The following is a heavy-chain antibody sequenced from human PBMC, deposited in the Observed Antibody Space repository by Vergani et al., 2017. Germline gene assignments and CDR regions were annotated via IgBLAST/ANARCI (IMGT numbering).Heavy chain of an antibody. CDR3: ARTVSFILRYVHWAW. V-gene: IGHV4-39*01. J-gene: IGHJ4*02. CDR2: IYHSGGA. D-gene: IGHD3-9*01. Sequence: QLHLQESGPGLVKPSETLSLTCTVSGGSITSSSYYLGWIRQPPGKGLEWIGNIYHSGGAYYNPSLKGRVTISVDTSKNQFPLEVTSVTAADTAIYFCARTVSFILRYVHWAWWGQGTLVTVSS. CDR1: GGSITSSSYY.